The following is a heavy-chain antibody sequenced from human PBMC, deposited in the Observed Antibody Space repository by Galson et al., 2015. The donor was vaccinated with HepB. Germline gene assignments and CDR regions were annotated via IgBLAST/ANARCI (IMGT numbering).Heavy chain of an antibody. Sequence: SVKVSCKASGYTFTGYYMHWVRQAPGQGLEWMGRINPNSGGTNYAQKFQGRVTMTRDTSISTAYMELSRLRSDDTAVYYCARDPRPGSYYMDYYYYGMDVWGQGTTVTVSS. CDR3: ARDPRPGSYYMDYYYYGMDV. V-gene: IGHV1-2*06. CDR2: INPNSGGT. CDR1: GYTFTGYY. J-gene: IGHJ6*02. D-gene: IGHD1-26*01.